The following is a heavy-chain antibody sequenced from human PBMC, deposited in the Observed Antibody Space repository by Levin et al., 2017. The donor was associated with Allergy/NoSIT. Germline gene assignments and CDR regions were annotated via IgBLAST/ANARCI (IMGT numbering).Heavy chain of an antibody. CDR2: IEHIGTT. J-gene: IGHJ5*02. V-gene: IGHV4-4*02. CDR1: GGSISNNW. CDR3: AASGAYNLNT. D-gene: IGHD4-17*01. Sequence: ASETLSLTCAVSGGSISNNWWSWVRQSPGKGLEWIGEIEHIGTTNYNPSPKSRVTISVDKSKSQFSLNLASVTAADTAVYYCAASGAYNLNTWGQGILVTVSS.